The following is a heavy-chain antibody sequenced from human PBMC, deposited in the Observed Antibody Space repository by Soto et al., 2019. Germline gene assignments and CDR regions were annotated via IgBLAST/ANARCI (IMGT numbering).Heavy chain of an antibody. CDR2: IYYSGST. CDR3: ARGAIGEGATYYYYYGMDV. Sequence: SETLSLTCAVSGGSISSGGYSWSWIRQPPGKGLEWIGYIYYSGSTNYNPSLKSRVTISVDTSKNQFSLKLSSVTAADTAVYYCARGAIGEGATYYYYYGMDVWGQGTTVTVSS. J-gene: IGHJ6*02. D-gene: IGHD1-26*01. CDR1: GGSISSGGYS. V-gene: IGHV4-61*08.